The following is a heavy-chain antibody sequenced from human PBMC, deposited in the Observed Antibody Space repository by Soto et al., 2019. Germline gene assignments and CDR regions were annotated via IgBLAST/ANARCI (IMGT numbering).Heavy chain of an antibody. CDR1: GLTFSSYG. D-gene: IGHD4-17*01. V-gene: IGHV3-30*03. CDR3: VTYYGDYESGVFDV. J-gene: IGHJ3*01. CDR2: ISHEGSTK. Sequence: QVQLVESGGGVVQPGRALRLSCTASGLTFSSYGMLWVRQAPGKGLEWVAVISHEGSTKYYTDSVRGRFTLSRDNAKNTLYLQMNSLRAEDTAVYYCVTYYGDYESGVFDVWGQGTTVTVSS.